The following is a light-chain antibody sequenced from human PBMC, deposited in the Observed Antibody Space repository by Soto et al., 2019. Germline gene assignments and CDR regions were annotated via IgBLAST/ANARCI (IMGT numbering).Light chain of an antibody. Sequence: QSALTQPASVSGSPGQSITISCTGTSSDDGGYNYVSWYQQHPGKAPKLMIYDVSNRPSGVSNRFSGSKSGNTASLTISGLQAEDEADYYCSSYTSSSTVVVFGGGTQLTVL. CDR1: SSDDGGYNY. CDR2: DVS. J-gene: IGLJ2*01. V-gene: IGLV2-14*01. CDR3: SSYTSSSTVVV.